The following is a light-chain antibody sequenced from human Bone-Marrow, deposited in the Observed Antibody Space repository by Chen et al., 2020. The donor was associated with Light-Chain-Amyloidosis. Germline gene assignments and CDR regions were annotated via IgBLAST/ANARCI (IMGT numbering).Light chain of an antibody. CDR3: QSADSSGTYEVI. CDR1: DLPTKY. Sequence: SYELTQPPSVSVSPGQTARITCSGDDLPTKYAYWYQQKPGQAPVLVIPRDTGRPSGISERFSGSSSGTTATLTISGVQAEDEADYHCQSADSSGTYEVIFGGGTKLTVL. J-gene: IGLJ2*01. CDR2: RDT. V-gene: IGLV3-25*03.